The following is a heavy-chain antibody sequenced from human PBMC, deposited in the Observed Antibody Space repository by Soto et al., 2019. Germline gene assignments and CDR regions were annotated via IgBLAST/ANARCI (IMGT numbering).Heavy chain of an antibody. V-gene: IGHV3-23*01. CDR3: ARNGYCSSTSCYHWFDP. J-gene: IGHJ5*02. Sequence: GGSLRLSCAASGFTFSSYAMSWVRQAPGKGQEWVSAISGSGGSTYYADSVKGRFTISRDNSKNTLYLQMNSLRAEDTAVYYCARNGYCSSTSCYHWFDPWGQGTLVT. D-gene: IGHD2-2*01. CDR2: ISGSGGST. CDR1: GFTFSSYA.